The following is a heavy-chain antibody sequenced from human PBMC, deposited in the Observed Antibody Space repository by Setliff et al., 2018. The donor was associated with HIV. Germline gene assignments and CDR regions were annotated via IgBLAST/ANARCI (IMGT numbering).Heavy chain of an antibody. Sequence: ASVKVSCKASGYTFTSYGISWVRQAPGQGLEWMGWISAYTGNTDFAQKFQGRVTMTRDTSISTAYMELSSLRSDDTAVYYCARGTAPRPASVLEFLEWLFPNWFDPWGQGTLVTVSS. J-gene: IGHJ5*02. V-gene: IGHV1-18*01. CDR2: ISAYTGNT. CDR3: ARGTAPRPASVLEFLEWLFPNWFDP. CDR1: GYTFTSYG. D-gene: IGHD3-3*02.